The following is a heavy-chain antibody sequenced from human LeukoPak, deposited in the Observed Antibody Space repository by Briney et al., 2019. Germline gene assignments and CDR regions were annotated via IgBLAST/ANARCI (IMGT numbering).Heavy chain of an antibody. V-gene: IGHV4-39*01. D-gene: IGHD2/OR15-2a*01. CDR2: IYYSGST. Sequence: SETLSLTCTVSGGSISSSSYYWGWIRQPPGKGLEWIVSIYYSGSTYYNPSLKSRVTISVDTSKNQFPPKPSSVTAANTAVYYFSKRAPYHGCNRGNWFDPWGQGTLVTVSS. CDR3: SKRAPYHGCNRGNWFDP. J-gene: IGHJ5*02. CDR1: GGSISSSSYY.